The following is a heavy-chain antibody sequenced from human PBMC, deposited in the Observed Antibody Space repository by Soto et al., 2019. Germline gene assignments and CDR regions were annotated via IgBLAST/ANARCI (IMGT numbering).Heavy chain of an antibody. CDR1: GFTFSSYG. V-gene: IGHV3-30*03. Sequence: GGSLRISCASSGFTFSSYGMHWVRQAPGKGLEWVAVISNDGNDEYYADSVKGRFTISRDNAKNSLYLQMNSLRAEDTAVYYCARGEGSSYDRLYNWFDPWGQGTLVTVSS. J-gene: IGHJ5*02. CDR3: ARGEGSSYDRLYNWFDP. D-gene: IGHD6-13*01. CDR2: ISNDGNDE.